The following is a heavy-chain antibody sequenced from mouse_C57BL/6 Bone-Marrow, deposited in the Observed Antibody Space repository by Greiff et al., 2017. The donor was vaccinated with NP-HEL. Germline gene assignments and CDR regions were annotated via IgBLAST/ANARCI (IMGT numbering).Heavy chain of an antibody. D-gene: IGHD1-1*01. V-gene: IGHV1-72*01. J-gene: IGHJ1*03. CDR1: GYTFTSYW. CDR2: IDPNSGGT. CDR3: AREELGPTVVDWYFDV. Sequence: VQLQQPGAELVKPGASVKLSCKASGYTFTSYWMHWVKQRPGRGLEWIGRIDPNSGGTKYNEKFKSKATLTVDKPSSTAYMQLSSLTSEDSAVYYWAREELGPTVVDWYFDVWGTGTTVTVSS.